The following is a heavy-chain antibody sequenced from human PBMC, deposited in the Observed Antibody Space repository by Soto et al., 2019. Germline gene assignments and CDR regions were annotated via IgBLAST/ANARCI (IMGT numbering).Heavy chain of an antibody. V-gene: IGHV4-4*07. CDR3: AREVKQRLGYYYIGLDV. CDR1: GDSIGTFY. CDR2: FSLNGDT. Sequence: SETLSLTCAVSGDSIGTFYWSWFRQPAGGGLEWIGRFSLNGDTYYNPSLRSRLTMSFDTSKSQFSLRLSSVTAADTAVYYCAREVKQRLGYYYIGLDVWGQGTTVTVSS. J-gene: IGHJ6*02. D-gene: IGHD6-25*01.